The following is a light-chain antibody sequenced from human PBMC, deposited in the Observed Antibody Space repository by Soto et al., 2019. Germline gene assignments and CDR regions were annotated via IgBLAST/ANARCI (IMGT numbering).Light chain of an antibody. CDR3: QQTYRTPLT. Sequence: DIQMTQSPSSLSASLGDRVTITCRASQSISSYLAWYQQKPGKAPKLLIYAASSLQSGVPSRFSGSGSGTDFTLTISSLQPEDFATYSCQQTYRTPLTFGGGTKVDIK. CDR1: QSISSY. CDR2: AAS. V-gene: IGKV1-39*01. J-gene: IGKJ4*01.